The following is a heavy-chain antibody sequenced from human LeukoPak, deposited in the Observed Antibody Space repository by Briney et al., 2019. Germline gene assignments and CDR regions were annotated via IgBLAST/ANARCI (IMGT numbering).Heavy chain of an antibody. Sequence: PGRSLRLSCAASGFTFSSYGMHWVRQAPGKGLEWVAVISYDGSNKYYADSVKGRFTISRDNSMNTLYLQMNSLRVEDAAIYYCVRAALAVDDYGDSGAFDYFDYWGQGILVTVSS. D-gene: IGHD4-17*01. CDR1: GFTFSSYG. CDR2: ISYDGSNK. J-gene: IGHJ4*02. V-gene: IGHV3-30*03. CDR3: VRAALAVDDYGDSGAFDYFDY.